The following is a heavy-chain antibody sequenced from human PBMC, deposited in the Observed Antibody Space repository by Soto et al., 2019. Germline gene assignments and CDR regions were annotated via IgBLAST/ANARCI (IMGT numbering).Heavy chain of an antibody. D-gene: IGHD5-18*01. CDR3: ARGVRGYSYGGGDAFDI. Sequence: ASVKVSCKASGYTFTSYYMHWVRQAPGQGLEWLGIFNPSGGSTSYEQKFQGRVTMTRDTSTSTVYMELSSLRSEDTAVFYCARGVRGYSYGGGDAFDIWGQGTMVTVSS. CDR2: FNPSGGST. V-gene: IGHV1-46*01. CDR1: GYTFTSYY. J-gene: IGHJ3*02.